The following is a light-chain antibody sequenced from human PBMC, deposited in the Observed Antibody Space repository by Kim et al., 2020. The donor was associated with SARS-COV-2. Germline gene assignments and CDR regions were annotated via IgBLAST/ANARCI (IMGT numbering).Light chain of an antibody. CDR1: SLRNYD. J-gene: IGLJ3*02. Sequence: ALGQTVRITCQGDSLRNYDASWYQQQPGQAPVLVLFGKNNRPSGIPDRFSGSKSGNTASLTITGAQAEDEADYYCNSRDSSGSHLVFGGGTQLTVL. V-gene: IGLV3-19*01. CDR2: GKN. CDR3: NSRDSSGSHLV.